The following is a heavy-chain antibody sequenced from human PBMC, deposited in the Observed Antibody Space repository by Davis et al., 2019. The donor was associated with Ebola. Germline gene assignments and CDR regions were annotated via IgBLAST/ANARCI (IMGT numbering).Heavy chain of an antibody. V-gene: IGHV3-74*01. Sequence: GESLKISCAASEFTFSSYWMHWVRQAPGKGLVWVSRISSDGSSTSYADSVKGRFTISRDNAKNTLYLQMNSLRAEDTAVYYCATRGTKWGQGTLVTVSS. CDR1: EFTFSSYW. J-gene: IGHJ4*02. D-gene: IGHD1/OR15-1a*01. CDR3: ATRGTK. CDR2: ISSDGSST.